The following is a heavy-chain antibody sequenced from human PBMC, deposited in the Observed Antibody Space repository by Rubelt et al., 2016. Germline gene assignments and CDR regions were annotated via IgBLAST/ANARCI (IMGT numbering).Heavy chain of an antibody. CDR2: IYYSGRT. CDR3: ARHYSAVADYFDY. Sequence: QVQLQESGPGLVKPSETLSLTCTVSGGSISNYYWSWIRQPPGKGLEWIGYIYYSGRTNYNPSFKSLFALSVAPSRNRFSLELSSVAAADTAVYYYARHYSAVADYFDYWGQGTLVTVSS. D-gene: IGHD6-19*01. CDR1: GGSISNYY. J-gene: IGHJ4*02. V-gene: IGHV4-59*08.